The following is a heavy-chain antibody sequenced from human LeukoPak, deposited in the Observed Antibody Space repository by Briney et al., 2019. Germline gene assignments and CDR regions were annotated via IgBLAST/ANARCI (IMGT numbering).Heavy chain of an antibody. V-gene: IGHV3-23*01. CDR2: ISGSGGST. CDR3: AKDRGRYYDFWSGPGTGFDY. Sequence: PGGSLRLSCAASGFTFSSYAMSWVRQAPGKGLEWVSAISGSGGSTYYADSVKGRFTISRDNSKNTLYLQMNSLRAEDTAVYYCAKDRGRYYDFWSGPGTGFDYWGQGTLVTVSS. J-gene: IGHJ4*02. CDR1: GFTFSSYA. D-gene: IGHD3-3*01.